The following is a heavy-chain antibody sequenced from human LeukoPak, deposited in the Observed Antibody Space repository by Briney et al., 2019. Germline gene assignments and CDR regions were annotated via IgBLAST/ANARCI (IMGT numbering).Heavy chain of an antibody. J-gene: IGHJ6*02. CDR1: GFTFSGYA. Sequence: PGGSLRLSCAASGFTFSGYAMSWVRQAPGKGLEWVSAISGSGGSTYYADSVKGRFTISRDNSKNTLYLQMNSLRAEDTAVYYCAKYGVSTTYYYGMDVWGQGTTVTVSS. CDR3: AKYGVSTTYYYGMDV. CDR2: ISGSGGST. D-gene: IGHD5/OR15-5a*01. V-gene: IGHV3-23*01.